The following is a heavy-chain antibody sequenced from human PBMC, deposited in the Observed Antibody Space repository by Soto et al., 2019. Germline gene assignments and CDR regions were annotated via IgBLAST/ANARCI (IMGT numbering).Heavy chain of an antibody. V-gene: IGHV5-51*01. CDR2: IYPGDSNT. CDR3: SRHAYDFWSGHPNPRYYYGMDV. CDR1: GYSFTSYW. Sequence: GESLKISCKGSGYSFTSYWIGWVRQMPGKGLERMGIIYPGDSNTRYSPSLQGQVTISVDKSISTAYLQWSSLKAKDTAMYYCSRHAYDFWSGHPNPRYYYGMDVWGQGTTVTVSS. D-gene: IGHD3-3*01. J-gene: IGHJ6*02.